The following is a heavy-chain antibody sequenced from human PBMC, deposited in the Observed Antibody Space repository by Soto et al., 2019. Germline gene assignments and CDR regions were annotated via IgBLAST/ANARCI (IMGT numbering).Heavy chain of an antibody. CDR3: GRDRKYYVRSGYYPVD. CDR1: GFTFSSYG. D-gene: IGHD3-22*01. Sequence: QVQLVESGGGVVQPGRSLRLSCAASGFTFSSYGMHWVRQAPGKGLEWVAVIWFDGSNKYYADSVKGRFTLSRDNSKITFYPKMNSLTAYDTALYYCGRDRKYYVRSGYYPVDWGQGTLVTVSS. J-gene: IGHJ4*02. CDR2: IWFDGSNK. V-gene: IGHV3-33*01.